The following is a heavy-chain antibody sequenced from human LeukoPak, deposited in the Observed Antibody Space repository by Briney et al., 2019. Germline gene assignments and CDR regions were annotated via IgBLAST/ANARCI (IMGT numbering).Heavy chain of an antibody. V-gene: IGHV4-59*01. CDR2: IYYSGST. D-gene: IGHD2-15*01. CDR3: ARHAMVAVPIDY. J-gene: IGHJ4*02. CDR1: GGSISSYY. Sequence: SETLSLTCTVSGGSISSYYWSWIRQPPGKGLEWIGYIYYSGSTNYNPSLKSRVTISVDTSKNQFSLKLSSVTAADTAVYYCARHAMVAVPIDYWGQGTLVTVSS.